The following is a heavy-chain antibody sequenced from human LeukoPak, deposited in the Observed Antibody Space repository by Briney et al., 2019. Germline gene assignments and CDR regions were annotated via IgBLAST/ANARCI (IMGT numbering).Heavy chain of an antibody. CDR1: GGSTSSYY. CDR2: IYYSGST. CDR3: ARARTVYYFDY. Sequence: SETLSLTCTVSGGSTSSYYWSWIRQPPGKGLEWIGYIYYSGSTNYNPSLKSRVTISVDTSKNQFSLKLSSVTAADTAVYYCARARTVYYFDYWGQGTLVTVSS. V-gene: IGHV4-59*01. J-gene: IGHJ4*02.